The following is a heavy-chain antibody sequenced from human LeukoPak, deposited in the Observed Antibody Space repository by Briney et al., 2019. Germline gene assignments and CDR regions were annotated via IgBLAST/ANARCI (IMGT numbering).Heavy chain of an antibody. J-gene: IGHJ4*02. Sequence: WXNPISGKAGSAQKFQGRVTLTRDASISTAYMELTTLRSDDTAVYYCAKKTGTYTNNPFDYWGQGTLVTVSS. CDR3: AKKTGTYTNNPFDY. CDR2: XNPISGKA. D-gene: IGHD3-16*01. V-gene: IGHV1-8*01.